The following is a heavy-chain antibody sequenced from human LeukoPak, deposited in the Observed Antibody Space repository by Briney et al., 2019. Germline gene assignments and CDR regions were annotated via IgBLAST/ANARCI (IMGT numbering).Heavy chain of an antibody. CDR3: TRLHRRFWGGFDY. D-gene: IGHD3-16*01. J-gene: IGHJ4*01. Sequence: PGGSLRLSCAASGFTFSDYWMHWVRQAPGKGLEWVSRIHKDGSDTSYVDSVKGRFTISRDNARNTLHLQMNSLRAEDTAVYYCTRLHRRFWGGFDYWGHGSLVTVSS. V-gene: IGHV3-74*01. CDR2: IHKDGSDT. CDR1: GFTFSDYW.